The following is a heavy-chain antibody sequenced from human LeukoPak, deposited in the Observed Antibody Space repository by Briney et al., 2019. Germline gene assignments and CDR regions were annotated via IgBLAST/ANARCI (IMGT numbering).Heavy chain of an antibody. J-gene: IGHJ6*03. CDR2: ISFDGSNK. D-gene: IGHD1-14*01. V-gene: IGHV3-30*04. CDR1: GFTFSSYA. CDR3: ASDAVPYNMPPYYYMDV. Sequence: PGRSLRLSCAASGFTFSSYAMHWVRQAPGKGLEWVAIISFDGSNKYYVDSVKGRFTISRDNAKNTVYLQMSSLRVEGTAVYYCASDAVPYNMPPYYYMDVWGKGTTVTVSS.